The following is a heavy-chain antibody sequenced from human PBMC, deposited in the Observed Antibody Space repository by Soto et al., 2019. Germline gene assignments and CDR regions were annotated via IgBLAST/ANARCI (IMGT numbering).Heavy chain of an antibody. CDR3: ARGVTEGVDY. CDR2: MSPNSGNT. J-gene: IGHJ4*02. D-gene: IGHD3-16*01. Sequence: QVQLVQSGAEVKEPGASVKVSCKASGYTFTTYDINWVRQATGQGLEWMGWMSPNSGNTGYAQKFQGRVTMTRDTSMSTDYMELSSLTSEDTAVYYCARGVTEGVDYWGQGALVTVSS. V-gene: IGHV1-8*01. CDR1: GYTFTTYD.